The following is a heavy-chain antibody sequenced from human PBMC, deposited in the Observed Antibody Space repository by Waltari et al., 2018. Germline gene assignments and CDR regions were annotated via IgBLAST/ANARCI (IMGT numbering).Heavy chain of an antibody. CDR3: ARVGYSSSWYRRFYYFDY. V-gene: IGHV1-8*03. D-gene: IGHD6-13*01. CDR1: GYTFPSYD. CDR2: MNPNSGNT. J-gene: IGHJ4*02. Sequence: QVQLVQSGAEVKKPGASVKVSCKASGYTFPSYDINCVRQAPGQGLEWMGWMNPNSGNTGYAQKFQGRVTITRNTSISTAYMELSSLRSEDTAVYYCARVGYSSSWYRRFYYFDYWGQGTLVTVSS.